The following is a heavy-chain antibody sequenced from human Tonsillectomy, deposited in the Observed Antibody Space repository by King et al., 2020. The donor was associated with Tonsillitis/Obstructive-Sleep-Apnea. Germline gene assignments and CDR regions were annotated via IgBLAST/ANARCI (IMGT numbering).Heavy chain of an antibody. CDR3: TRAGYDTMIVVRAYYYYYMDV. CDR2: IRRKAYGGTT. J-gene: IGHJ6*03. Sequence: EVKVGELGGGEVEGGGGGRGGGRDEGERGGEEERRGGGQAPGKGREGGGFIRRKAYGGTTEYAASVTGRFTISRDVSKSIAYLQMNSLKTEDTAVYYCTRAGYDTMIVVRAYYYYYMDVWGKGTTVTVSS. D-gene: IGHD3-22*01. V-gene: IGHV3-49*04. CDR1: GERGGEEE.